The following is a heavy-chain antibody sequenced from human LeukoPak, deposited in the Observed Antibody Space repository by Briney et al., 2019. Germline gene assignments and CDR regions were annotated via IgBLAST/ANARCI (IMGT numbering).Heavy chain of an antibody. D-gene: IGHD5/OR15-5a*01. CDR1: GFIFSDHP. CDR2: IGSDGTKK. J-gene: IGHJ4*02. V-gene: IGHV3-30*04. CDR3: ARQMTSTRLFAS. Sequence: PGRSLRLSCVASGFIFSDHPFHWVRQSPDKGLEWVALIGSDGTKKYYADSVQGRFTVSRENSKNTLFLQMNTLRADDTAVYFCARQMTSTRLFASWGQGTLVTVSS.